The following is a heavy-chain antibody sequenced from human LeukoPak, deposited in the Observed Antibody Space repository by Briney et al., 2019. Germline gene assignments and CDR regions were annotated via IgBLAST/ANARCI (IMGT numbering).Heavy chain of an antibody. V-gene: IGHV4-38-2*01. CDR3: ARYSSSWDY. J-gene: IGHJ4*02. D-gene: IGHD6-13*01. CDR1: GYSISSGYY. CDR2: IGHSGST. Sequence: SETLSLTCAVSGYSISSGYYCGCIRPPPGRGLWWFGSIGHSGSTYYTPSLKSRFTISVDTSKNQFSLKLSSVTAADTAVYYCARYSSSWDYCGQGTLVTVSS.